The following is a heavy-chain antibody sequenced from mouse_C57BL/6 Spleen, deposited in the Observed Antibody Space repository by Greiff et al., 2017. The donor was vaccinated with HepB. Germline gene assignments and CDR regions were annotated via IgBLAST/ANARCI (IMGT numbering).Heavy chain of an antibody. D-gene: IGHD1-1*01. Sequence: EVQGVESGGGLVKPGGSLKLSCAASGFTFSSYAMSWVRQTPEKRLEWVATISDGGSYTYYPDNVKGRFTISRDNAKNNLYLQMSHLKSEDTAMYYCAAGTTVPPYYFDYWGQGTTLTVSS. CDR1: GFTFSSYA. J-gene: IGHJ2*01. CDR3: AAGTTVPPYYFDY. CDR2: ISDGGSYT. V-gene: IGHV5-4*01.